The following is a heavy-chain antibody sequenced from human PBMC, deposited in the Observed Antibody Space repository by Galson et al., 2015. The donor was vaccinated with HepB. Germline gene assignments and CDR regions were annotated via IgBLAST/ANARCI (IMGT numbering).Heavy chain of an antibody. J-gene: IGHJ6*02. CDR1: GYSFSDYW. V-gene: IGHV5-51*01. CDR2: IYPGDSDT. Sequence: QSGAEVKKPGESLKISCKGFGYSFSDYWIGWVRQVPGKGLEWMGIIYPGDSDTRYSPSFQGQVTISADESISTAYLQWSSLRASDTAMYYCARFMSVRGLIIPHYYYYGMDVWGQGTTVTVSS. D-gene: IGHD3-10*01. CDR3: ARFMSVRGLIIPHYYYYGMDV.